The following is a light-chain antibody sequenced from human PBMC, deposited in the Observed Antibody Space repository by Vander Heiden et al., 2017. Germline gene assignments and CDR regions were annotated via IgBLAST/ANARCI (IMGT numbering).Light chain of an antibody. J-gene: IGLJ2*01. CDR2: CHS. CDR3: QSYDSSRSGYV. Sequence: QSVLTQPPSVSGAPVQMVTISCTESSSNIGACYDVHWYQQLPGTTPSLLIYCHSNRPSEVPDRFSGSKSGTSASLATTGLQAEDEADYYCQSYDSSRSGYVFGGGTKLTVL. CDR1: SSNIGACYD. V-gene: IGLV1-40*01.